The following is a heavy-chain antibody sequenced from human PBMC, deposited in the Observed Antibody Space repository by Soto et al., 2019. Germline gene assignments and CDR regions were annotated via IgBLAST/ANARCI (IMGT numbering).Heavy chain of an antibody. CDR1: GFTFSNAW. CDR2: IKSKTDGGTT. V-gene: IGHV3-15*07. CDR3: TTDIAPAWELQSGQFDY. J-gene: IGHJ4*02. Sequence: GGSLRLSCAASGFTFSNAWMNWVRQAPGKGLEWVGRIKSKTDGGTTDYAAPVKGRFTISRDDSKNTLYLQMNSLKTEDTAVYYCTTDIAPAWELQSGQFDYWGQGTLVTVSS. D-gene: IGHD1-26*01.